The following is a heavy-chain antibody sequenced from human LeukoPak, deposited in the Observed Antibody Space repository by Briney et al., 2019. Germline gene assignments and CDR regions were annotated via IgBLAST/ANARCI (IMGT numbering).Heavy chain of an antibody. D-gene: IGHD1-26*01. CDR2: ISAYNGNT. Sequence: ASVKVSCKASGYTFTSYGISWVRQAPGQGLEWMGWISAYNGNTNYAQKLQGRVTMTTDTSTSTAYMELSSLRSEDTAVYYCATSRWELLRGNWFDPWGQGTLVTVSS. CDR3: ATSRWELLRGNWFDP. V-gene: IGHV1-18*01. J-gene: IGHJ5*02. CDR1: GYTFTSYG.